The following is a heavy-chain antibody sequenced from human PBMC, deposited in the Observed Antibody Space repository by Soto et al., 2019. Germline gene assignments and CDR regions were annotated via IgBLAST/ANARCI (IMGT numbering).Heavy chain of an antibody. V-gene: IGHV3-66*01. D-gene: IGHD3-10*01. J-gene: IGHJ6*02. CDR1: GFTVSSNY. CDR3: ARDAYYYGSGSYYKYYYYYGMDV. Sequence: PGGSLRLSCAASGFTVSSNYMSWVRQAPGKGLEWVSVIYSGGSTYYADSVKGRFTISRDNSKNTLYLQMNSLRAEDTAVYYCARDAYYYGSGSYYKYYYYYGMDVWGQGTTVTVSS. CDR2: IYSGGST.